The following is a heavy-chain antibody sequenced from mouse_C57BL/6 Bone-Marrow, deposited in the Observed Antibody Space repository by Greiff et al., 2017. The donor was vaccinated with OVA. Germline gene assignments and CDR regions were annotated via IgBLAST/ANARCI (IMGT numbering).Heavy chain of an antibody. J-gene: IGHJ3*01. V-gene: IGHV10-1*01. CDR3: VKQGLRLRFAY. D-gene: IGHD2-4*01. Sequence: EVKVVESGGGLVQPKGSLKLSCAASGFSFNTYAMNWVRQAPGKGLEWVARIRSKSNNYATYYADSVKDRFTISRDDSESMLYLQMNNLKTEDTAMYYCVKQGLRLRFAYWGQGTLVTVSA. CDR1: GFSFNTYA. CDR2: IRSKSNNYAT.